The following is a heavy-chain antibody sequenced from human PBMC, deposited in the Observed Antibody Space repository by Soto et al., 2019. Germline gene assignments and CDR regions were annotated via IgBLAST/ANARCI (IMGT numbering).Heavy chain of an antibody. CDR3: AREVYYYDSSGYYGAYYYYGMDV. V-gene: IGHV1-69*06. D-gene: IGHD3-22*01. CDR1: GGTFSSYA. CDR2: IIPIFGTA. Sequence: QVQLVQSGAEVKKPGSSVKVSCKASGGTFSSYAISWVRQAPGQGLEWMGGIIPIFGTANYAQKFQGRVTITADKSTSTAYMGLSSLRSEDTAVYYCAREVYYYDSSGYYGAYYYYGMDVWGQGTTVTVSS. J-gene: IGHJ6*02.